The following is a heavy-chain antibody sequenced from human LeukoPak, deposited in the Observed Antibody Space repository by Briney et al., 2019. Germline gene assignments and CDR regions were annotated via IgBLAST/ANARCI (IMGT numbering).Heavy chain of an antibody. Sequence: PGRSLRLSCAASGFTFSSYGMHWVRQAPGKGLEWVAVIWYDGSNKYYADSVKGRFTISRDNSKNTLYLQMNSLRAEDTAVYYCAIYGSNPTYFDYWGQGTLVTVSS. V-gene: IGHV3-33*01. J-gene: IGHJ4*02. CDR1: GFTFSSYG. CDR2: IWYDGSNK. CDR3: AIYGSNPTYFDY. D-gene: IGHD4-23*01.